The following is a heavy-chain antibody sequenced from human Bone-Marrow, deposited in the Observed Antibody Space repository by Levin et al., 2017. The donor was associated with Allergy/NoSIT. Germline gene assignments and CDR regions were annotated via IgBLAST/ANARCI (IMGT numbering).Heavy chain of an antibody. D-gene: IGHD6-19*01. CDR1: GFTFSRYD. CDR2: IGTSSDT. Sequence: GGSLRLSCAASGFTFSRYDMHWVRQATGKGLEWVSGIGTSSDTFHPDSVKGRFTISRENAENSLYLQINSLRAEDTAVYYCVRDGAVAGSFMANWYFERWGRGTLVTVSS. CDR3: VRDGAVAGSFMANWYFER. V-gene: IGHV3-13*01. J-gene: IGHJ2*01.